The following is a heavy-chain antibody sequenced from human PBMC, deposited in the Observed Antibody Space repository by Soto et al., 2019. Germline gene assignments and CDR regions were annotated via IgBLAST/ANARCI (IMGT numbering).Heavy chain of an antibody. CDR3: ASHYGDYYYYGMDV. J-gene: IGHJ6*02. Sequence: PGGSLRLSCAASGFTFSSYSMNWVRQAPGKGLEWVSSISSSSSYIYYADSVKGRFTISRDNAKNSLYLQMNSLRAEDTAVYYCASHYGDYYYYGMDVWGQGTTVTVS. CDR2: ISSSSSYI. D-gene: IGHD4-17*01. V-gene: IGHV3-21*01. CDR1: GFTFSSYS.